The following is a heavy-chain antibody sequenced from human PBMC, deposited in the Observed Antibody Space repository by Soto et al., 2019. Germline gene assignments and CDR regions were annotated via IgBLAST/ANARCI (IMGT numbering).Heavy chain of an antibody. Sequence: EVQLVESGGGLVQPGGSLRLSCAASGFTFSSYWMHWVRQAPGXGXVXVSRINSDGSSTSYADSVKGRFTISRDNAKNTLYLQMNSLRAEDTAVYYCVRTSLVVAAATREDYWGQGTLVTVSS. CDR3: VRTSLVVAAATREDY. CDR1: GFTFSSYW. J-gene: IGHJ4*02. D-gene: IGHD2-15*01. CDR2: INSDGSST. V-gene: IGHV3-74*01.